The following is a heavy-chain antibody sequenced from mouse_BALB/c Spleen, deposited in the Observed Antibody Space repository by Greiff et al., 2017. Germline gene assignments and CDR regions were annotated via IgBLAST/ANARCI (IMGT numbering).Heavy chain of an antibody. CDR1: GYAFTNYL. V-gene: IGHV1-54*01. D-gene: IGHD1-1*02. CDR3: ARSGGY. J-gene: IGHJ2*01. Sequence: QVQLQQSGAELVRPGTSVKVSCKASGYAFTNYLIEWVKQRPGQGLEWIGVINPGSGGTNYNEKFKGKATLTADKSSSTAYMQLSSLTSDDSAVYFCARSGGYWGQGTTLTVSS. CDR2: INPGSGGT.